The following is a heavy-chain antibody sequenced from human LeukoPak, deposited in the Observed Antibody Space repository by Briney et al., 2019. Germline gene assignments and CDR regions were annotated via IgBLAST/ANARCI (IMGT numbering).Heavy chain of an antibody. V-gene: IGHV1-18*01. D-gene: IGHD3-22*01. J-gene: IGHJ3*02. CDR3: ARDRIYDDSGYTSDASDI. CDR2: ISVYKGNT. Sequence: ASVKVSCKASGYTYTRYGISWVRQAPGQGLEWMGWISVYKGNTKCAQKLQGRVTMTTDTSTSTAYMELRSLRSDDTAVYYCARDRIYDDSGYTSDASDIWGQGTLVTVSS. CDR1: GYTYTRYG.